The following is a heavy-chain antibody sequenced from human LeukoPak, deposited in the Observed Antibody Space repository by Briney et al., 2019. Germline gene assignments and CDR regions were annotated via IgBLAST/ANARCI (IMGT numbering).Heavy chain of an antibody. Sequence: GGSLRLSCAASGFTFSSYAMSWVRQAPGKGLEWVSAISGSGGSTYYADSVKGRFTISRHNATNSLYLQMNSLRAEDTAVYYCARKGGPLEPPFDNWGQGTLVTVSS. V-gene: IGHV3-23*01. CDR3: ARKGGPLEPPFDN. J-gene: IGHJ4*02. D-gene: IGHD1-1*01. CDR2: ISGSGGST. CDR1: GFTFSSYA.